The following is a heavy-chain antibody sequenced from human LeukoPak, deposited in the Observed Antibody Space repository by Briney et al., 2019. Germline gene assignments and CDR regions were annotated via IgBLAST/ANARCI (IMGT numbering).Heavy chain of an antibody. CDR3: ARGAYSPGALVGIEH. CDR1: GFTFSSYG. D-gene: IGHD2-15*01. J-gene: IGHJ1*01. V-gene: IGHV3-33*01. Sequence: GRSLRLSCAASGFTFSSYGMHWVRQAPGKGLEWVAVIWYDGSNKYYADSVKGRFTISRDNSKNTLYLQMNSLRAEDTAVYYCARGAYSPGALVGIEHWGQGTLVTVSS. CDR2: IWYDGSNK.